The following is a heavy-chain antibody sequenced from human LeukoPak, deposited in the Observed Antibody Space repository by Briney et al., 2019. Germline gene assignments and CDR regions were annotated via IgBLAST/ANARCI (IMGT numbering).Heavy chain of an antibody. Sequence: GESLRISCKGSGYSFTSYWISWVHQMPGKGLEWMGRIDPSDSYTNYSPSFQGHVTISADKSISTAYLQWSSLKASDTAMYYCARRAGGYYDSSGYLEPSFDYWGQGTLVTVSS. CDR3: ARRAGGYYDSSGYLEPSFDY. CDR2: IDPSDSYT. CDR1: GYSFTSYW. V-gene: IGHV5-10-1*01. D-gene: IGHD3-22*01. J-gene: IGHJ4*02.